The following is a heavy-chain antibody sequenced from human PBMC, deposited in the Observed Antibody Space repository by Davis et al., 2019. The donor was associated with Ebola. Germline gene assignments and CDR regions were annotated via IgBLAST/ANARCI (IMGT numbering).Heavy chain of an antibody. D-gene: IGHD1-7*01. J-gene: IGHJ3*02. Sequence: GGSLRLSCAASGFTFSNYDMHWVRQAPGKGLEWVAVISYDGSHKFYADSVKDRFTVSRDDSKNTLYLQMNSLRVEDTAVYYCAGNYAKSAFDMWGPGTMVTVSS. CDR2: ISYDGSHK. CDR3: AGNYAKSAFDM. V-gene: IGHV3-30*03. CDR1: GFTFSNYD.